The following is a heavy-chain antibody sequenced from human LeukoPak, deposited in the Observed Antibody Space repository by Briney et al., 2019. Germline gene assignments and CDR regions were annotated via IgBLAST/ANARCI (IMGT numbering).Heavy chain of an antibody. V-gene: IGHV4-34*01. J-gene: IGHJ4*02. CDR2: INHSGST. D-gene: IGHD6-19*01. CDR1: GGSFSGYY. Sequence: SETLSLTCAVYGGSFSGYYWSWIRQPPGKGLEWIGEINHSGSTNYNPSLKSRVTISVDTSKNQFSLKLSSVTAADTVVYYCARGGIAVAGEHDYWGQGTLVTVSS. CDR3: ARGGIAVAGEHDY.